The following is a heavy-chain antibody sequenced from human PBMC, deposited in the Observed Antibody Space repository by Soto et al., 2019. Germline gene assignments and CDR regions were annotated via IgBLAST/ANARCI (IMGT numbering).Heavy chain of an antibody. V-gene: IGHV4-34*01. CDR3: ARGVYWYSDL. CDR1: GGSFSGYY. CDR2: INHSGST. Sequence: QVQLQQWGAGLLKPSETLSLTCAVYGGSFSGYYWSWIRQPPGKGLEWIGEINHSGSTNYNPSLKRRVTLSVDTSKNQFSLKLSSVTAADTAGYYGARGVYWYSDLWGRGTLVTVSS. J-gene: IGHJ2*01.